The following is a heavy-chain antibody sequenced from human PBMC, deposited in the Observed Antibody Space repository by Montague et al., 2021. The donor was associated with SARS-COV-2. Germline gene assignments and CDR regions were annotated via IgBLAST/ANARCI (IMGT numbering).Heavy chain of an antibody. J-gene: IGHJ4*02. CDR1: GFSLSTSGMC. CDR2: XXWXXXK. CDR3: ARTTMTTFGGVIVPFDY. V-gene: IGHV2-70*01. D-gene: IGHD3-16*02. Sequence: PALVKPTQTLTLTCTFSGFSLSTSGMCVSWIRQPPGKALEWLAXXXWXXXKYXSTSLKTRLTISKDTSKNQVVLTMTNMDPVDTATYYCARTTMTTFGGVIVPFDYWGQGTLVTVSS.